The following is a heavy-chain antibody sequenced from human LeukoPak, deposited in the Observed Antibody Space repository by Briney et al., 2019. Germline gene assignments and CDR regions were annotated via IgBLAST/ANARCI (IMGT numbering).Heavy chain of an antibody. CDR1: GGSISSYY. V-gene: IGHV4-59*01. Sequence: SETLSLTCTVSGGSISSYYWSWIRQPPGKGLEWIGYIYYSGSTNYNPSLKSRVTISVDTSKNQFSLKLSSVTAADTAVYYCARLYYDFWSGYYADYWGQGTLVTVSS. J-gene: IGHJ4*02. D-gene: IGHD3-3*01. CDR2: IYYSGST. CDR3: ARLYYDFWSGYYADY.